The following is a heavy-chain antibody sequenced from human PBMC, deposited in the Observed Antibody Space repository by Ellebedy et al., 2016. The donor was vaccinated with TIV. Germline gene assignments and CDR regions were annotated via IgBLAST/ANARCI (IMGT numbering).Heavy chain of an antibody. J-gene: IGHJ4*02. V-gene: IGHV3-53*01. D-gene: IGHD1-1*01. CDR2: IYPDGGA. Sequence: GESLKISXAASGFTVSSNYMNWVRQAPGKGLEWVSIIYPDGGAYYAGSVKGRFTISRDSSQNTLSLQMNSLRVEDTAVYYCARATLYNRGDNWGQGTPVTVSA. CDR1: GFTVSSNY. CDR3: ARATLYNRGDN.